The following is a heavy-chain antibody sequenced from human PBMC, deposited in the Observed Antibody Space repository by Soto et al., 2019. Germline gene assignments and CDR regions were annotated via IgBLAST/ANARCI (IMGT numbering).Heavy chain of an antibody. V-gene: IGHV1-2*04. D-gene: IGHD3-10*01. CDR1: GYTFTGYY. CDR3: ARGDGSGSYYNPYYYYGMDV. CDR2: INPNSGGT. J-gene: IGHJ6*02. Sequence: ASVKVSCKASGYTFTGYYMHWVRQAPGQGLEWMGWINPNSGGTNYAQKFQGWVTMTRDKSISTAYMELSRLRSDDTAVYYCARGDGSGSYYNPYYYYGMDVWGQGTTVTVSS.